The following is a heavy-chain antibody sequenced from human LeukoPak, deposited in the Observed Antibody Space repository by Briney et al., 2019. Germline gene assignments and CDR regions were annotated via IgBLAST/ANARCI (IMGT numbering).Heavy chain of an antibody. J-gene: IGHJ6*03. CDR1: GFTFSSYS. CDR2: ISSSSSYI. V-gene: IGHV3-21*01. D-gene: IGHD4-11*01. Sequence: GGSLRLSCAASGFTFSSYSMNWVRQAPGKGLEWVSSISSSSSYIYYADSVKGRFTISRDNAKNSLYLQMNSLRAEDTAVYYCARAVTVNSDYYYYYMDVWGKGTTVTVSS. CDR3: ARAVTVNSDYYYYYMDV.